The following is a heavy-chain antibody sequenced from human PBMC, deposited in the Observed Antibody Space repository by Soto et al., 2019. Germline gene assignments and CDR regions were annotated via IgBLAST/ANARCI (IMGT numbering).Heavy chain of an antibody. J-gene: IGHJ4*02. CDR1: GGSISSYY. CDR3: ARSEVTYYDFWSSFDY. CDR2: IYYSGST. D-gene: IGHD3-3*01. Sequence: SETLSLTCTVSGGSISSYYWSWIRQPPGKGLEWIGYIYYSGSTNYNPSLKSRVTISVDTSKNQFSLKLSSVTAADTAFYYCARSEVTYYDFWSSFDYWGQGTLVTVSS. V-gene: IGHV4-59*01.